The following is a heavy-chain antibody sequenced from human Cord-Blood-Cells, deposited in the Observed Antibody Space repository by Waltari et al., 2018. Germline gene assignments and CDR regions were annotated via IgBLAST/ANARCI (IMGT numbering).Heavy chain of an antibody. D-gene: IGHD2-2*01. CDR3: ATSRYCSSTSCYAFDI. J-gene: IGHJ3*02. CDR1: GYTLTELS. Sequence: QVQLVQSGAEVKKPGASVKVSCKVSGYTLTELSMHWVRQAPGKGLEWMGGFDPKDGETIYAQKFQGRVTMTEDTSTDTAYMELSSLRSEDTAVYYCATSRYCSSTSCYAFDIWGQGTMVTVSS. V-gene: IGHV1-24*01. CDR2: FDPKDGET.